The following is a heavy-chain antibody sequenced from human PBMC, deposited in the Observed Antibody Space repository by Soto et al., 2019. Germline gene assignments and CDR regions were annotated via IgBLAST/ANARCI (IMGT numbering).Heavy chain of an antibody. CDR3: AKGVDPYSSRWKWDY. V-gene: IGHV3-23*01. J-gene: IGHJ4*02. CDR2: ISGSGGST. CDR1: GFTFSSYA. D-gene: IGHD6-13*01. Sequence: EVQLLESGGGLVQPGGSLRLSCAASGFTFSSYAMSGVRQAPGKGLEWVSAISGSGGSTYYADSVKGRFTISRDNSKNTLYLQMNSLRAEDTAVYYCAKGVDPYSSRWKWDYWGQGTLVTVSS.